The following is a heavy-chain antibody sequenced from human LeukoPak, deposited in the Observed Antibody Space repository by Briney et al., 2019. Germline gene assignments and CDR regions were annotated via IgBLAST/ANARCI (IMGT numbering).Heavy chain of an antibody. CDR2: IYADGRT. CDR3: ASGRNDYGDHGADF. V-gene: IGHV4-59*02. D-gene: IGHD4-17*01. CDR1: GGSVSRYF. Sequence: SETLSLTCTVSGGSVSRYFWRWVRQPPGKGLQWIGHIYADGRTKYNPSLESRVAISVDTSKNQFSLKLISVTPADTAVYYCASGRNDYGDHGADFLGQGNLVTVSS. J-gene: IGHJ4*02.